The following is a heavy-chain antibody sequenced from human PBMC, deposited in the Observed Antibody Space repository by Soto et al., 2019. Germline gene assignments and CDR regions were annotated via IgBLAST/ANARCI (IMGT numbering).Heavy chain of an antibody. Sequence: EVQLVESGGDLVQPGGSLRLSCAASAFTFSDYYMHWVRLGPGKGPVWVSAISGDGGRTYYAGSVRGRFTISRDNAKSTVYLQMNSLRADDTPVYYCVRDFMTMAGIQWGQGTLVTVSS. D-gene: IGHD6-19*01. CDR2: ISGDGGRT. CDR3: VRDFMTMAGIQ. CDR1: AFTFSDYY. V-gene: IGHV3-74*01. J-gene: IGHJ4*02.